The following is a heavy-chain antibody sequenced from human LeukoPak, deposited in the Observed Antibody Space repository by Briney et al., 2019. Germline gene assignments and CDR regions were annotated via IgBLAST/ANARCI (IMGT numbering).Heavy chain of an antibody. CDR3: ARGHSDSSGYYPSYYYYYYYMDV. V-gene: IGHV4-34*01. D-gene: IGHD3-22*01. Sequence: PSETLSLTCAVYGGSFSGYYWSWIRQPPGKGLEWIGEINHSGSTNYNPSLKSRVTISVDTSKNQFSLRLSSVTAADTAVYYCARGHSDSSGYYPSYYYYYYYMDVWGKGTTVTVSS. CDR1: GGSFSGYY. J-gene: IGHJ6*03. CDR2: INHSGST.